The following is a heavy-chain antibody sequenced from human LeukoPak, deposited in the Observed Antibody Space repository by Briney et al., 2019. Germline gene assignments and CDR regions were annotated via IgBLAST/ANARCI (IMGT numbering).Heavy chain of an antibody. CDR1: GYTFTGYY. CDR3: ARVGATTSDAFDI. CDR2: INPNSGGT. Sequence: ASVKVSCKASGYTFTGYYMHWVRQAPGQGLEWMGWINPNSGGTNYAQKFQGRVTMTRDTSISTAYMELSSLRSEDTAVYYCARVGATTSDAFDIWGQGTMVTVSS. J-gene: IGHJ3*02. V-gene: IGHV1-2*02. D-gene: IGHD1-26*01.